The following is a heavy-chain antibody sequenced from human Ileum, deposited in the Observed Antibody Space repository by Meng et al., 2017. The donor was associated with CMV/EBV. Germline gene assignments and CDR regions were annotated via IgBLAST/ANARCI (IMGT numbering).Heavy chain of an antibody. CDR2: INSDGSST. D-gene: IGHD3-22*01. V-gene: IGHV3-74*01. Sequence: GSLRLSCAASGFTFSSYWMHWVRQAPGKGLVWVSRINSDGSSTSYADSVKGRFTISRDNAKNTLYLQMNSLRAEDTAVYYCARDPAGYDAFDIWGQGTMVTVSS. CDR1: GFTFSSYW. J-gene: IGHJ3*02. CDR3: ARDPAGYDAFDI.